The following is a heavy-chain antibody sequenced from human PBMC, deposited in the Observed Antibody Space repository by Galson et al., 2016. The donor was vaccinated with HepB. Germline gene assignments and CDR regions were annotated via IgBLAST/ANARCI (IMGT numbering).Heavy chain of an antibody. D-gene: IGHD3-10*01. Sequence: SLRLSCAASGFTFDEYGMSWVRQAPGKGLEWVSGVNWNGGNTRYADSVKGRFTISRDNAKNSLYLQMNSLRVEDTALYYCARGYTSGSGSIYNYYGMDVWGQGTTVTVSS. CDR1: GFTFDEYG. V-gene: IGHV3-20*04. CDR2: VNWNGGNT. CDR3: ARGYTSGSGSIYNYYGMDV. J-gene: IGHJ6*02.